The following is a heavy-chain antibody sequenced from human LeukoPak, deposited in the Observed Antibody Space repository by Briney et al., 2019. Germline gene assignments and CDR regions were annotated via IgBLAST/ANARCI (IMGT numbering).Heavy chain of an antibody. Sequence: GGSLRLSCAPSGFTFSRYWMTWVRQPPGKGLEWVASIKDDGRQKYYLDSVKGRFTVSRDNAQNSVYLQMDSLRAEDTALYYCARDASRGFDSWGQGTLVTVSS. D-gene: IGHD2-2*01. CDR3: ARDASRGFDS. CDR2: IKDDGRQK. CDR1: GFTFSRYW. J-gene: IGHJ4*02. V-gene: IGHV3-7*01.